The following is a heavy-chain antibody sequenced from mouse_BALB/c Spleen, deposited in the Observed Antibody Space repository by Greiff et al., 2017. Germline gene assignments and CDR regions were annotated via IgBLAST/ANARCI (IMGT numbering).Heavy chain of an antibody. CDR1: GFSLTSYG. V-gene: IGHV2-9*02. CDR2: IWAGGST. J-gene: IGHJ4*01. Sequence: VQLEESGPGLVAPSQSLSITCTVSGFSLTSYGVHWVRQPPGKGLEWLGVIWAGGSTNYNSALMSRLSNSKDNSKSQVFLKMNRLQTDDTTMYYCFYAMDYWGQGTSVTVSS. CDR3: FYAMDY.